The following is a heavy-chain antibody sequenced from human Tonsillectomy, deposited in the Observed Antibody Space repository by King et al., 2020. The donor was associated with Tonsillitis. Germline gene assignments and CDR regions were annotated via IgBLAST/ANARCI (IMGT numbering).Heavy chain of an antibody. CDR3: AKDHGPGVVRGVTIGS. D-gene: IGHD3-10*01. J-gene: IGHJ5*02. CDR1: GFSFDDYA. CDR2: ISWNSADI. V-gene: IGHV3-9*01. Sequence: VQLVESGGAVAQPGGSLRLSCRGSGFSFDDYAIHWVRQSPGKGLEWVAGISWNSADIAYGDSVKGRFTISRDNAKNTLFLQMNGLRVEDTAFYYCAKDHGPGVVRGVTIGSWGQGTLVTVSS.